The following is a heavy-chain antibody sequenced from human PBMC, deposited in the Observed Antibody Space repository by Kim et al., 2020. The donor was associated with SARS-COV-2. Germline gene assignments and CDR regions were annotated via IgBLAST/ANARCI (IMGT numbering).Heavy chain of an antibody. V-gene: IGHV3-30*02. D-gene: IGHD1-26*01. Sequence: ANSGKGQFTNSRDKSKNTLYLQMNSLRPEDTAVYYCAQGYSGSYLDAFDIWGPGTMVTVSS. CDR3: AQGYSGSYLDAFDI. J-gene: IGHJ3*02.